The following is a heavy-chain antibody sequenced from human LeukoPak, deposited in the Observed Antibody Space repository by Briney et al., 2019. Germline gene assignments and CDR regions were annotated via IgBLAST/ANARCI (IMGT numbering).Heavy chain of an antibody. CDR1: GFTFSNYA. D-gene: IGHD4-17*01. V-gene: IGHV3-23*01. CDR2: ISGSSGLT. CDR3: ARRGESTSYGDYRFDY. Sequence: GGSLRLSCGASGFTFSNYAMSWVRQAPGRGLEWVSAISGSSGLTYYADSVKGRFTISRDDSKNTLSLQMNSLRAEDTAVYYCARRGESTSYGDYRFDYWGQGTLVTVSS. J-gene: IGHJ4*02.